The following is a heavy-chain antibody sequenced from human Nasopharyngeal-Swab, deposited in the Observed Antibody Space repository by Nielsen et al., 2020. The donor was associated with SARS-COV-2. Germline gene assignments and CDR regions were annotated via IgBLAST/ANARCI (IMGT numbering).Heavy chain of an antibody. CDR2: ISGSGGST. J-gene: IGHJ3*02. V-gene: IGHV3-23*01. CDR1: GFTFSSYA. Sequence: GESLKLSCAASGFTFSSYAMSWVRQAPWKGLEWVSAISGSGGSTYYADSVKGRFTISRDNSKNTLYLQMNSLRAEDTAVYYCARDQGLEPTFDAFDIWGQGTMVTVSS. D-gene: IGHD1-1*01. CDR3: ARDQGLEPTFDAFDI.